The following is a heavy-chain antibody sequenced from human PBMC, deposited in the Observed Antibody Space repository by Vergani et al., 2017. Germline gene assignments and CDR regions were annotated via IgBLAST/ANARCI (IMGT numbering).Heavy chain of an antibody. CDR1: GFTFSDHY. D-gene: IGHD5-24*01. CDR3: AKSGWLQHFGAHYFDS. CDR2: MSSGDSI. V-gene: IGHV3-11*04. Sequence: QVQLVESGGGLVKPGGSLRLSCAASGFTFSDHYMSWVRQAPGKGLEWISYMSSGDSIYYADSVKGRFTVSRDNTKNTLYLQMNSLRAEDTAVYYCAKSGWLQHFGAHYFDSWGQGILVTVSS. J-gene: IGHJ4*02.